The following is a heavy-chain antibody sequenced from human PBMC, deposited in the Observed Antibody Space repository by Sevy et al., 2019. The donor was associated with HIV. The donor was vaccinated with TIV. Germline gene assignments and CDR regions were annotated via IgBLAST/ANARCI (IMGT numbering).Heavy chain of an antibody. CDR2: IYSGGST. Sequence: GGSLRLSCAASGFTVSSNYMSWVRQAPGKGLEWVSVIYSGGSTYYADSVKGRFTISRDNSKNTLYLQMNSLRAEDTAVYYCARDGGGCSGGGCYSSLSFDYWGQGTLVTVSS. V-gene: IGHV3-53*01. D-gene: IGHD2-15*01. J-gene: IGHJ4*02. CDR3: ARDGGGCSGGGCYSSLSFDY. CDR1: GFTVSSNY.